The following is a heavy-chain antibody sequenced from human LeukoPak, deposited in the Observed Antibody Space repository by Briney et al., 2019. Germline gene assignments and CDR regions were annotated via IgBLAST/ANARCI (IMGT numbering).Heavy chain of an antibody. D-gene: IGHD1-26*01. CDR2: IYFSGVT. J-gene: IGHJ4*02. V-gene: IGHV4-59*01. Sequence: TSEILSLTCTVSGGSITNYYWSWIRQPPGKALEWIGYIYFSGVTKYNPYSPSLTSRVTISTDTSKNQISLKLDSVTAADTAVYYCASNGELLITGDVARFDYWGQGTLVTVSS. CDR3: ASNGELLITGDVARFDY. CDR1: GGSITNYY.